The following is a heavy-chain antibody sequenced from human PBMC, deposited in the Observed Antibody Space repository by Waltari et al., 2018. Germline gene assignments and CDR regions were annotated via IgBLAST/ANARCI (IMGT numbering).Heavy chain of an antibody. CDR3: AGSFGGSGSYKFDT. J-gene: IGHJ4*02. CDR2: VHYTGKT. D-gene: IGHD3-10*01. Sequence: RLQESGPGRMKPSETLSLICTVSGASISISTHYWGWIRQTPGMGPEWIGSVHYTGKTYNNPSLESRVSLSVDTSKNLFSLELTSVTAADTATYFCAGSFGGSGSYKFDTWGRGILVSVSS. CDR1: GASISISTHY. V-gene: IGHV4-39*02.